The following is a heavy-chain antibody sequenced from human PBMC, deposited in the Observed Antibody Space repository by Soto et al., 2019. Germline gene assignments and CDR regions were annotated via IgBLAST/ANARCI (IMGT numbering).Heavy chain of an antibody. CDR2: IDHIVGT. D-gene: IGHD5-18*01. V-gene: IGHV4-34*01. CDR3: VRGHGIEAMVDFDY. J-gene: IGHJ4*02. Sequence: PSETLSLTCDVYRGSFIGYLWNWIRQPPGKGREGTGEIDHIVGTNYNPSHKSRDTISLDTSKKKFSLKQRSVTAAGTALCVFVRGHGIEAMVDFDYWGQGTLVTVSS. CDR1: RGSFIGYL.